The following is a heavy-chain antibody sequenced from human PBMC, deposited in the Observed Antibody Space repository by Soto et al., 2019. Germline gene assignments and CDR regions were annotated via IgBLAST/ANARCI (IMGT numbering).Heavy chain of an antibody. J-gene: IGHJ2*01. V-gene: IGHV1-69*06. CDR3: AREGTYDYGDYTETGWYFDL. D-gene: IGHD4-17*01. Sequence: QVQLVQSGAEVKKPGSSVKVSCKASGGTFSSYAISWVRQAPGQGLEWMGGIIPIFGTANYAQKFQGRVTITADKSTSTAYMEPSSLRSEDTAVYYCAREGTYDYGDYTETGWYFDLWGRGTLVTVSS. CDR2: IIPIFGTA. CDR1: GGTFSSYA.